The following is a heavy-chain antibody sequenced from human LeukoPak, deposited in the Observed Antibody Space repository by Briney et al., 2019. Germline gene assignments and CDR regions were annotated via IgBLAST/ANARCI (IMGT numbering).Heavy chain of an antibody. Sequence: PGGSLRLSCAASGFTVSSNYMIWVRQAPGKGLEWVSVIYSGGSTYYADSVKGRFTISRDNSKNTLYLQMNSLRAEDTAVYYCAREGVQQLVMGEYYFDYWGQGTLVTVSS. D-gene: IGHD6-13*01. J-gene: IGHJ4*02. CDR2: IYSGGST. V-gene: IGHV3-66*01. CDR3: AREGVQQLVMGEYYFDY. CDR1: GFTVSSNY.